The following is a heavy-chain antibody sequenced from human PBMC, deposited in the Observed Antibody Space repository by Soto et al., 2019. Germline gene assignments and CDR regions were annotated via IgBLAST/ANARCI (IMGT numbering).Heavy chain of an antibody. V-gene: IGHV4-34*01. CDR3: ARGRRYSSSWTLDY. CDR2: INHSGST. D-gene: IGHD6-13*01. Sequence: PSETLSLTCAVYGGSFSGYYWSWIRQPPGKGLEWIGEINHSGSTNYNPSLKSRVTISVDTSKNQFSLKLSSVTAADTAVYYCARGRRYSSSWTLDYWGQGTLVTVSS. CDR1: GGSFSGYY. J-gene: IGHJ4*02.